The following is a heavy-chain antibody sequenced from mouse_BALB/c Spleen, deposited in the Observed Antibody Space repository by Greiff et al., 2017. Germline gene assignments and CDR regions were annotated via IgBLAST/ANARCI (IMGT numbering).Heavy chain of an antibody. CDR2: INPSNGGT. CDR1: GYTFTSYY. J-gene: IGHJ4*01. Sequence: QVQLQQSGAELVKPGASVKLSCKASGYTFTSYYMYWVKQRPGQGLEWIGEINPSNGGTNFNEKFKSKATLTVYKSSSTAYMQLSSLTSEDSAVYYCTRGDYDAMDYWGQGTSVTVSS. CDR3: TRGDYDAMDY. V-gene: IGHV1S81*02.